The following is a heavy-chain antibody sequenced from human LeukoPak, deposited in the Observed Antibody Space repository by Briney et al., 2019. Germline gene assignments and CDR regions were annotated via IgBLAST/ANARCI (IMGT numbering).Heavy chain of an antibody. CDR2: IWYDGSRK. CDR1: GFTFSSYG. J-gene: IGHJ4*02. D-gene: IGHD2/OR15-2a*01. CDR3: ARAREGFYGPFDY. V-gene: IGHV3-33*01. Sequence: PGGSLRLSCAASGFTFSSYGMHWVRQAPGKGLEWVAVIWYDGSRKYYADSVKGRFTISRDNSKNSLYLQMNSLRAEDTDVYYCARAREGFYGPFDYWGQGTLLTVSS.